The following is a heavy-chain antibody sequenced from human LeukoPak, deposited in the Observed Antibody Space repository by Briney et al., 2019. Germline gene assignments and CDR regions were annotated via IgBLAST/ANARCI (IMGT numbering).Heavy chain of an antibody. J-gene: IGHJ4*02. V-gene: IGHV4-34*01. CDR1: GGSFSGYY. Sequence: PSETLSLTCAVYGGSFSGYYWSWIRQPPGKGLEWIGEINHSGSTNYNPSLKSRVTISVDTSKNQFSLKLSSVTAADTAVYYCAGTYYYDSSGRSFDYWGQGTLVTVSS. D-gene: IGHD3-22*01. CDR3: AGTYYYDSSGRSFDY. CDR2: INHSGST.